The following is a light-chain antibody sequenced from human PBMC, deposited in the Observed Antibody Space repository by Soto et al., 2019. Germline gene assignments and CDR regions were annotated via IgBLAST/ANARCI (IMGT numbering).Light chain of an antibody. CDR2: GAS. V-gene: IGKV3-20*01. Sequence: EIVLTHSPGTLSXSPGERATLSCRASQSVSSSYLAWYQQKPGQAPRLLIYGASNRATGIPDRFSGSGSGTDFTLTISRLEPEDFAVYYCQQYGSSGTFGQGTKVDIK. CDR3: QQYGSSGT. CDR1: QSVSSSY. J-gene: IGKJ1*01.